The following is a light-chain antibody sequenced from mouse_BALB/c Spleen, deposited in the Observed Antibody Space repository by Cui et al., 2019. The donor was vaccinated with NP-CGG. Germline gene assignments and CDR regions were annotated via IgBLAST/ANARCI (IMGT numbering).Light chain of an antibody. V-gene: IGLV1*01. CDR1: TGAVTTNNY. J-gene: IGLJ1*01. Sequence: QAVVTHESALTTSPGETVTLTCRSSTGAVTTNNYANWVQEKPDHLFTGLIGGTNNRAPGVPARFSGSLIGDKAALTITGAQTADEAIYFCALWYSNHWVFGGGTKLTVL. CDR2: GTN. CDR3: ALWYSNHWV.